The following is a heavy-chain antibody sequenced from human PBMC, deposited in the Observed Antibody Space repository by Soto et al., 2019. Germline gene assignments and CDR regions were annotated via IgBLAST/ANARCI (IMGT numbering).Heavy chain of an antibody. CDR1: AYTFTGYY. Sequence: ASVKVSSNASAYTFTGYYMHWVRQAPGQGLEWMGWTNPNSGGTNYAQRFQGRVTMTRDTSISTAYMELSRLRSDDTAVYYCAQGIAVAGFDYWGQGTLVTVSS. CDR3: AQGIAVAGFDY. V-gene: IGHV1-2*02. D-gene: IGHD6-19*01. J-gene: IGHJ4*02. CDR2: TNPNSGGT.